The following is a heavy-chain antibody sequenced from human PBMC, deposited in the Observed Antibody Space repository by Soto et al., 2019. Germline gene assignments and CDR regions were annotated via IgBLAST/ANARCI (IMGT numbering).Heavy chain of an antibody. Sequence: QVQLVQSGAEVKKPGASVKVSCKASGYTFTGYYMHWVRQAPGQGLEWMGWINPNSGGTNYAQKFQGWVTMTRDTSNSTAYMELSRLRSDDTAVYYCARDVGGSYWYFDLWGRGTLVTVSS. D-gene: IGHD1-26*01. J-gene: IGHJ2*01. CDR1: GYTFTGYY. CDR3: ARDVGGSYWYFDL. CDR2: INPNSGGT. V-gene: IGHV1-2*04.